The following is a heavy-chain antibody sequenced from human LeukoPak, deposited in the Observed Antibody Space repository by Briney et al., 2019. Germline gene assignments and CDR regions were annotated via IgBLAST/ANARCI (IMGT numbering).Heavy chain of an antibody. CDR2: ISSSGSTK. CDR3: ARSAHTSSWTPFY. CDR1: GFTFSSYS. Sequence: GGSLRLSCAASGFTFSSYSMNWVRQAPGKGLEWVSYISSSGSTKYYADSVKGRFTISRDNAKNSLYLQMNSLRAEDTAVYYCARSAHTSSWTPFYWGQGILVTVS. J-gene: IGHJ4*02. D-gene: IGHD6-13*01. V-gene: IGHV3-48*01.